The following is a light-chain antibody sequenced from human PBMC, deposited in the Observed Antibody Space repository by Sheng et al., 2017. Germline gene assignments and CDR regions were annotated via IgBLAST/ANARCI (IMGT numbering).Light chain of an antibody. CDR1: SGPSTNA. CDR3: QTWGSGIRV. Sequence: LVLTQSPSASASLGASVTLTCTLTSGPSTNAVAWHQQQPEKGPRYLMKVNSDGSHNKGDGIPDRFSGSSSGTERYLTISGLQSEDEADYYCQTWGSGIRVFGGGTKLTV. J-gene: IGLJ3*02. CDR2: VNSDGSH. V-gene: IGLV4-69*01.